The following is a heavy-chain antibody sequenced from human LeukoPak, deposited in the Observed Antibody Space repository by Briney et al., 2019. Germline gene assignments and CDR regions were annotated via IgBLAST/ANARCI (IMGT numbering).Heavy chain of an antibody. CDR3: ARGTGARSSGFDP. CDR2: IYYSGST. J-gene: IGHJ5*02. D-gene: IGHD7-27*01. CDR1: GGSISSSSYY. V-gene: IGHV4-39*07. Sequence: SETLSLTCAVSGGSISSSSYYWGWIRQPPGKGLEWIGSIYYSGSTYYNPSLKSRVTISVDTSKNQFSLKWNSVTAADTAVYYCARGTGARSSGFDPWGQGTLVTVSS.